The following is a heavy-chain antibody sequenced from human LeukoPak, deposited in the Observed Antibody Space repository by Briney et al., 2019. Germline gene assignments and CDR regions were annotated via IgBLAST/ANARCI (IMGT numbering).Heavy chain of an antibody. D-gene: IGHD3-10*01. V-gene: IGHV4-59*01. Sequence: SETLSLTCTVSGGSISSSYWSWIRQPPGKGLEWTGYIYYSGNTNYNPSLKSRVTISVDTSKNQFSLKLTSVTAADTAVYYCARASRGHDYWGQGTLVTVSS. CDR3: ARASRGHDY. CDR2: IYYSGNT. CDR1: GGSISSSY. J-gene: IGHJ4*02.